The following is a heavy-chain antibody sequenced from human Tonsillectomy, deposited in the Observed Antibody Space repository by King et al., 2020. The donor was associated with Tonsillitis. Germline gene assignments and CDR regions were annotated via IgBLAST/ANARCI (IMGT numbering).Heavy chain of an antibody. D-gene: IGHD3-22*01. Sequence: QLVESGGGLVQPGGSLRLSCAASGFTFSSYAMSWVRQAPGEGLEWVSAISGSGGSTYYADSVRGRFTISRDNSKNTLYLQMNSLRSEDTAVYYCAKDWGSKGVVITHDAFDIWGQGTMVTVSS. CDR1: GFTFSSYA. CDR2: ISGSGGST. CDR3: AKDWGSKGVVITHDAFDI. J-gene: IGHJ3*02. V-gene: IGHV3-23*04.